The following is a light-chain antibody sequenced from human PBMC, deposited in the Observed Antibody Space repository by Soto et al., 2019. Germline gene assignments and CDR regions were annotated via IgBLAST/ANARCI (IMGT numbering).Light chain of an antibody. Sequence: DLQMTQSPSTLSASVGDRDTITCRASQSVSSWLAWYQQRPGNAPNPLIYKASSLESGVPSRFSGSGSGTEFHLTVSSLQPDDFATYYRQQYDSYPLTFGGGTEVEIK. CDR2: KAS. CDR1: QSVSSW. J-gene: IGKJ4*01. CDR3: QQYDSYPLT. V-gene: IGKV1-5*03.